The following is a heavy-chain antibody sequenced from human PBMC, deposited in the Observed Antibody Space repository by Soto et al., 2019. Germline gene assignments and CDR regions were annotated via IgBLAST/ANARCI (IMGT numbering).Heavy chain of an antibody. Sequence: SETLSLTCTVSGGSISSYYWSWIRQPPGKGLEWIGYIYYSGSTNYNPSLKSRVTISVDTSKNQFSLKLSSVTAADTAVYYCARSIAAAWFDPWGQGTLVTVSS. CDR2: IYYSGST. D-gene: IGHD6-13*01. J-gene: IGHJ5*02. CDR1: GGSISSYY. V-gene: IGHV4-59*01. CDR3: ARSIAAAWFDP.